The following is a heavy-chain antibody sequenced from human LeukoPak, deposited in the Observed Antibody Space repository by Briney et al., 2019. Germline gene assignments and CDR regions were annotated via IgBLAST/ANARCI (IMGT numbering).Heavy chain of an antibody. CDR3: ARDSGIGAFDI. J-gene: IGHJ3*02. CDR1: GYSISSGYY. D-gene: IGHD3-10*01. V-gene: IGHV4-38-2*02. CDR2: IYHSVSN. Sequence: SETLSLTCTVSGYSISSGYYWGWIRQPPGKGLEWIGSIYHSVSNYYNPSLKSRVTISVDTSKNQFSLKLSSVTAADTAVYYCARDSGIGAFDIWGQGTMVTVSS.